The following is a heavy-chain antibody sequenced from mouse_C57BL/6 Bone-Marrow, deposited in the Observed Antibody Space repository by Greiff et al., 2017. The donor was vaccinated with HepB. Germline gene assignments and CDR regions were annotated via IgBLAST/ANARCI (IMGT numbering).Heavy chain of an antibody. J-gene: IGHJ4*01. CDR1: GYSITSGYY. V-gene: IGHV3-6*01. D-gene: IGHD2-10*01. CDR2: ISYDGSN. Sequence: EVKLMESGPGLVKPSQSLSLTCSVTGYSITSGYYWNWIRQFPGNKLEWMGYISYDGSNNYNPSLKNRISITRDTSKNQFFLTLNSVTTEDTATYYCARVPTDYAMDYWGQGTTVTVSS. CDR3: ARVPTDYAMDY.